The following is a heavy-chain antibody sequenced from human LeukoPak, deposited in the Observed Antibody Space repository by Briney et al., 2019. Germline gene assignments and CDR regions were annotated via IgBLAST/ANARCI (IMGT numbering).Heavy chain of an antibody. D-gene: IGHD1-26*01. CDR2: IKTESDGGTT. Sequence: PGGSLRLSCVDPGFTCSNVAMSWVRQAPGKGLEWVGRIKTESDGGTTDYAVPVKGRFTISRDDSKNTLYLQMNSLKTEDTAVYYCTTIVTWGQGTLLTVSS. CDR3: TTIVT. V-gene: IGHV3-15*01. CDR1: GFTCSNVA. J-gene: IGHJ5*02.